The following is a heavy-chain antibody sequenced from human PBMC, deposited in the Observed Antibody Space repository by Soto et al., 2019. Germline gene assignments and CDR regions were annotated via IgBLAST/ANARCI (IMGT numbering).Heavy chain of an antibody. J-gene: IGHJ4*02. CDR3: AKVPYQYCSSTSCSFDY. CDR2: ISGSGGST. Sequence: GGSLRLSCAASGFTFSSYAMSWVRQAPGKGLEWVSAISGSGGSTYYADSVKGRFTISRDNSKNTLYLQMNSLRAEDTAVYYCAKVPYQYCSSTSCSFDYWGQGTLVTVSS. CDR1: GFTFSSYA. V-gene: IGHV3-23*01. D-gene: IGHD2-2*01.